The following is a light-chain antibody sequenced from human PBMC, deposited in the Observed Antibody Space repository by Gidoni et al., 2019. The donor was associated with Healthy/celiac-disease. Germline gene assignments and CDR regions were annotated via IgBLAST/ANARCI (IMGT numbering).Light chain of an antibody. J-gene: IGKJ1*01. CDR1: QSVSSY. CDR2: DAS. Sequence: EIVLTQSPATLSLSPGERATLSCRASQSVSSYLAWYQQKPGQAPRLLIYDASNRATGIPARFSGSGSGTDFTLTISRLEPEDFAVYYCQQRSNWPTWTFGQGTKVEIK. CDR3: QQRSNWPTWT. V-gene: IGKV3-11*01.